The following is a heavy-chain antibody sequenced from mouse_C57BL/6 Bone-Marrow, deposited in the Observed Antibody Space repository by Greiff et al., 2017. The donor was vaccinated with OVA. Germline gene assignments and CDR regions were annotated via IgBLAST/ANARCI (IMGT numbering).Heavy chain of an antibody. CDR3: TTDDYGDYAMDY. V-gene: IGHV14-4*01. CDR1: GFNIKDDY. CDR2: IDPENGDT. Sequence: VQLKESGAELVRPGASVKLSCTASGFNIKDDYMHWVKQRPEQGLEWIGWIDPENGDTEYASKFQGKATITADTSSNTAYLQLSSLTSEDTAVYYCTTDDYGDYAMDYWGQGTSVTVSS. D-gene: IGHD2-4*01. J-gene: IGHJ4*01.